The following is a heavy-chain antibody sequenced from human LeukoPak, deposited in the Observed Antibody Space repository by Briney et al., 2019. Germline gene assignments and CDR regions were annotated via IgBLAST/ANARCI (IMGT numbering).Heavy chain of an antibody. CDR2: ISSSSSYI. D-gene: IGHD3-22*01. CDR1: GFTFSTYT. CDR3: ARAPYDSTGYETPLAFDI. J-gene: IGHJ3*02. V-gene: IGHV3-21*01. Sequence: GKSLTLSCAASGFTFSTYTMNWVSQAPGKGLEWVSTISSSSSYIYYGDSVKGRFTISRDNAKNSLYLQMNSLRAEDTAVYYCARAPYDSTGYETPLAFDIWGQGTMVTVSS.